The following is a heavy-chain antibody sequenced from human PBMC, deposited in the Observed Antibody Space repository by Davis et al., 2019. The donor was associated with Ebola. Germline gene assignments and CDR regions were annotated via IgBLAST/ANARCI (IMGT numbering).Heavy chain of an antibody. J-gene: IGHJ5*02. D-gene: IGHD3-22*01. CDR1: GGSISSYY. CDR3: ARDRVTMIVHEGWFDP. V-gene: IGHV4-4*07. CDR2: IYTSGST. Sequence: SETLSLTCTVSGGSISSYYWSWIRQPAGKGLEWIGRIYTSGSTNYNPSLKSRVTMSVDTSKNQFSLKLSSVTAADTAVYYCARDRVTMIVHEGWFDPWGQGTQVTVSS.